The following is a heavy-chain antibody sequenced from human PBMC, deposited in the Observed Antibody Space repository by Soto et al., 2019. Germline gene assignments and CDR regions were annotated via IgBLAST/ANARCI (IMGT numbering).Heavy chain of an antibody. V-gene: IGHV3-33*01. J-gene: IGHJ1*01. CDR2: IWYDGTNK. CDR1: GFTFNSYG. D-gene: IGHD4-17*01. CDR3: ASDRARSTVVKSGESSNFQH. Sequence: QVQLVESGGGVVQPGRSLRLSCAASGFTFNSYGMHWVRQAPGKGLEWVAVIWYDGTNKYYADSVKGRFTISRDNSKNTLYLQMNRLIAEDTAVYYCASDRARSTVVKSGESSNFQHWGQGTLFIVSS.